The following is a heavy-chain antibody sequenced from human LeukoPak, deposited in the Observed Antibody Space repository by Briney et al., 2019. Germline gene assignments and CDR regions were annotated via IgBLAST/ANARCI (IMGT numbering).Heavy chain of an antibody. J-gene: IGHJ4*02. V-gene: IGHV3-7*05. CDR2: INEDGSEK. CDR3: VRDDYLGY. D-gene: IGHD3-16*01. Sequence: GGSLRLSCAASGFTFSRYWMAWVRQAPGEGLEWVAHINEDGSEKNYVDPVKGRFTISRDNAENSVYLQMNRLRAEDTAVYYCVRDDYLGYWGQGTLVTVSS. CDR1: GFTFSRYW.